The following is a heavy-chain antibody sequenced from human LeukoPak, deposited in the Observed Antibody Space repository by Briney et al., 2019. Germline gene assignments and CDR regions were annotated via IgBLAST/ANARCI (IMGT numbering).Heavy chain of an antibody. J-gene: IGHJ4*02. D-gene: IGHD6-13*01. Sequence: GGSLRLSCAASGFTFSSYAMHWVRQAPGKGLEWVAVISYDGSNKYYADSVKGRFTISRDNSKNTLYLQMNSLRAADTAVYYCARAYSSSWYFDYWGQGTLVTVSS. CDR3: ARAYSSSWYFDY. CDR2: ISYDGSNK. CDR1: GFTFSSYA. V-gene: IGHV3-30*01.